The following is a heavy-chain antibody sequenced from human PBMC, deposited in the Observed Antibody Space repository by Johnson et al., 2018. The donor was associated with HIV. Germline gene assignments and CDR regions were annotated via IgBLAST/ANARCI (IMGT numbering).Heavy chain of an antibody. CDR1: GFTFNKYW. CDR2: IKQDGSER. V-gene: IGHV3-7*01. D-gene: IGHD6-19*01. J-gene: IGHJ3*02. Sequence: VQLVESGGGLVQPGGSLRLSCAASGFTFNKYWMSWVRQAPGKGLEWVANIKQDGSERYYVDSVKGRFTISRDNAKNSLYLQMNSLRAEDTAVYYCARDRQAVRGTFDIWGQGTMVTVSS. CDR3: ARDRQAVRGTFDI.